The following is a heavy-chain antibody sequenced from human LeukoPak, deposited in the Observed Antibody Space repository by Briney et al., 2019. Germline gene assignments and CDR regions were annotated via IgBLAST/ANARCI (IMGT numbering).Heavy chain of an antibody. V-gene: IGHV3-7*01. CDR3: AREWQGGIAAAGTRIEGDY. CDR1: GFSVSGYW. CDR2: IKQDGSEK. J-gene: IGHJ4*02. Sequence: GGSLRLSCAVSGFSVSGYWMTWVRQAPGKGLEWVANIKQDGSEKNYVDSVKGRFTISRDNAENSLFLQKNSLRVEDTAVYYCAREWQGGIAAAGTRIEGDYWGQGTLVAVSS. D-gene: IGHD6-13*01.